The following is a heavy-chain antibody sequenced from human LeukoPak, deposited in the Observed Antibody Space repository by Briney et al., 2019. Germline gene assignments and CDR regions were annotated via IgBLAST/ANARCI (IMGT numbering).Heavy chain of an antibody. D-gene: IGHD2-2*01. CDR3: ARTTEGYCRSTSCYGFYYYYYMDV. V-gene: IGHV4-39*07. CDR1: GGSISSSSYY. CDR2: IYYSGST. J-gene: IGHJ6*03. Sequence: SETLSLTCTVSGGSISSSSYYWGWIRQPPGKGLEWIGSIYYSGSTYYNPSLKSRVTISVDTSKNQFSLKLSSVTAADTAVYYCARTTEGYCRSTSCYGFYYYYYMDVWGKGTTVTISS.